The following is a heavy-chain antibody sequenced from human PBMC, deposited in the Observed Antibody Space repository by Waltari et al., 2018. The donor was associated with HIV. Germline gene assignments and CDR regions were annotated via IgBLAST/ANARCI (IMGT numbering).Heavy chain of an antibody. CDR2: ICYSVSP. D-gene: IGHD3-10*01. CDR1: GGSISSSSYY. Sequence: QLQLQESGPGLVKPSETLSLTCTVSGGSISSSSYYWGWIRQPPGKGLEWIGSICYSVSPYYNPPLKSRVTISVDTSKNQFSLKLSSVTAADTAVYYCARRGFNRFDPWGQGTLVTVSS. CDR3: ARRGFNRFDP. V-gene: IGHV4-39*01. J-gene: IGHJ5*02.